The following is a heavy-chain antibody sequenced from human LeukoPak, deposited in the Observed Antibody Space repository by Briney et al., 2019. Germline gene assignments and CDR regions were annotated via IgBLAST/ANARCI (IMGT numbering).Heavy chain of an antibody. CDR1: GFTFSTYW. J-gene: IGHJ4*02. D-gene: IGHD1-7*01. Sequence: GGSLRLSCAASGFTFSTYWMSWVRQAPGEGLEWVANINEDGGEEYYVDSVKGRFTISRDNARNSLYLQMNSLRAEDTAVYYCARDPDIGTTDYWGQGTLVTVSS. CDR3: ARDPDIGTTDY. V-gene: IGHV3-7*01. CDR2: INEDGGEE.